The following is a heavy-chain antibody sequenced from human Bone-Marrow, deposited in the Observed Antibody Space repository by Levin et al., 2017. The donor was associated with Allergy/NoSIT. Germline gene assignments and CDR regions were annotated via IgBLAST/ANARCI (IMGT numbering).Heavy chain of an antibody. CDR1: GFAFSTYG. J-gene: IGHJ4*02. D-gene: IGHD3-10*01. CDR2: ISDDGSDK. CDR3: AKDRSVGGYYFDS. V-gene: IGHV3-30*18. Sequence: GESLKISCAAAGFAFSTYGMHWVRQAPGKGLEWVAVISDDGSDKFYADSVKGRFTISRDNSKNTLYLQMDSLRAEDTSVYYCAKDRSVGGYYFDSWGQGTLVTVSS.